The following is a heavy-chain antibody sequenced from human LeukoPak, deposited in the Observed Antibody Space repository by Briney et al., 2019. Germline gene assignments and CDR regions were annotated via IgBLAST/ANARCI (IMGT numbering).Heavy chain of an antibody. Sequence: SETLSLTCTVSGGSISSSSYYWGWIRQPPGKGLEWIGSIYYSGSTYYNPSLKSRVTISVDTSKNQFSLKLSSVTAADTAVNYCARAPIPYDRSRTDYRFDPWGQGTLVAVAS. CDR2: IYYSGST. V-gene: IGHV4-39*01. J-gene: IGHJ5*02. CDR1: GGSISSSSYY. CDR3: ARAPIPYDRSRTDYRFDP. D-gene: IGHD3-16*01.